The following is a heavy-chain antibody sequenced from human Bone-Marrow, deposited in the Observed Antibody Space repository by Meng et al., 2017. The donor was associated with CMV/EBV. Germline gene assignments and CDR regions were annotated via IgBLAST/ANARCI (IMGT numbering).Heavy chain of an antibody. CDR2: ISSSSTI. Sequence: GGSLRLSCAASGFTFSDYYMNWVRQAPGKGLEWVSSISSSSTIYYADSVKGRFTISRDNAKNSLYLQMNSLRAEDTAVYYCARDWDEDIVVVVAASWGSSGYPSVYWGQGTLVTVSS. J-gene: IGHJ4*02. CDR3: ARDWDEDIVVVVAASWGSSGYPSVY. V-gene: IGHV3-69-1*02. CDR1: GFTFSDYY. D-gene: IGHD2-15*01.